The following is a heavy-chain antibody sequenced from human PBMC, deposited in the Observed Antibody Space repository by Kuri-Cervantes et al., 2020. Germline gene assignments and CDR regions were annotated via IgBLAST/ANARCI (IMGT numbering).Heavy chain of an antibody. CDR1: GFTFSSYG. D-gene: IGHD2-21*02. V-gene: IGHV3-30*18. Sequence: GGSLRLSCAASGFTFSSYGMHWARQAPGKGLEWVAVISYDGSNKYYADSVKGRFTISRDNSKNTLYLQMNSLRAEDTAVYYCAKDMVTGDYWGQGTLVTVSS. CDR3: AKDMVTGDY. CDR2: ISYDGSNK. J-gene: IGHJ4*02.